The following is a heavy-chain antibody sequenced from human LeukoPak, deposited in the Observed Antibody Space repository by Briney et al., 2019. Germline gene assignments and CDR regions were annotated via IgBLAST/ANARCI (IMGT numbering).Heavy chain of an antibody. D-gene: IGHD5-12*01. V-gene: IGHV4-34*01. CDR1: GGSFSGYY. CDR3: AREGRYSGYADNWFDP. Sequence: SEALSLTCAVYGGSFSGYYWSWIRQPPGKGLEWIGEINHSGSTNYNPSLKSRVTISVDTSKNQFSLKLSSVTAADTAVYYCAREGRYSGYADNWFDPWGQGTLVTVS. CDR2: INHSGST. J-gene: IGHJ5*02.